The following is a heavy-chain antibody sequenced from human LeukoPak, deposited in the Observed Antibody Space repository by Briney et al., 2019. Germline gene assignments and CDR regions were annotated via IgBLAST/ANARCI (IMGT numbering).Heavy chain of an antibody. Sequence: GASVKVSCMASGYTFTGYYMNWVRQAPGQGLEWMGWINPNSGGTNHAQKFQGRVTMTRDTSISTAYMELSSLRSDDTAVYYCARSRTPTIFEGKGGDFDYWGQGTLVTVSS. CDR1: GYTFTGYY. J-gene: IGHJ4*02. D-gene: IGHD3-3*01. CDR2: INPNSGGT. V-gene: IGHV1-2*02. CDR3: ARSRTPTIFEGKGGDFDY.